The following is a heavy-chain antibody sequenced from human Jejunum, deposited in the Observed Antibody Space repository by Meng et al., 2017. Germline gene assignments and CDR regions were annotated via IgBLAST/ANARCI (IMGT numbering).Heavy chain of an antibody. CDR1: GGSVGRAGYQ. CDR3: ARDSMGSLDY. V-gene: IGHV4-61*08. D-gene: IGHD1-26*01. CDR2: ANT. J-gene: IGHJ4*02. Sequence: VQLQEAGPGLVRPSETPSLICTVSGGSVGRAGYQWGWIRQPPGRGLEWIGYANTNYNPSLKRRVTISLDTSRNLFSLSLTSVTAADTAVYYCARDSMGSLDYWGQGILVTVSS.